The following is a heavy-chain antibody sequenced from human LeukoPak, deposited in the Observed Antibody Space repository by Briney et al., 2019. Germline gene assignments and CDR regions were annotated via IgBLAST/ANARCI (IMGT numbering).Heavy chain of an antibody. CDR1: GFTFSNYW. CDR3: GPSSWDY. Sequence: GGSLRLSCAASGFTFSNYWMSWVRQAPGKGLEWVANIKKDGSEKYYVDSVKGRFTISRDNAKNSLYLQMNSLRAEDTAIYYCGPSSWDYWGQGTLVTVSS. CDR2: IKKDGSEK. V-gene: IGHV3-7*01. D-gene: IGHD6-19*01. J-gene: IGHJ4*02.